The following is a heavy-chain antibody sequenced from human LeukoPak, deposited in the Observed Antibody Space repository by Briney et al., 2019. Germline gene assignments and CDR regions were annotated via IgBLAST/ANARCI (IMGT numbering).Heavy chain of an antibody. Sequence: SETLSLTCTVSGYSLSGGYYWGWIRQPPGKGLEWIGSIYHSGSTYYSPSLKSRVTISVDTSKNQFSLKLSSVTAADTAVYYCARVAPFDYWGQGTLVTVSS. CDR1: GYSLSGGYY. CDR2: IYHSGST. CDR3: ARVAPFDY. V-gene: IGHV4-38-2*02. J-gene: IGHJ4*02.